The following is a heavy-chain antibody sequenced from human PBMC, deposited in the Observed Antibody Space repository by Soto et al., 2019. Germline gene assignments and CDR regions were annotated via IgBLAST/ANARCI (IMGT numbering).Heavy chain of an antibody. CDR1: GDSVSSNSAA. CDR2: TYYRSKWYN. D-gene: IGHD6-6*01. V-gene: IGHV6-1*01. J-gene: IGHJ4*02. Sequence: PSQTFSLTCAISGDSVSSNSAAWNWIRQSPSRGLEWLGRTYYRSKWYNDYAVSVKSRITINPDTSKNQFSLQLNSVTPEDTAVYYCARVSYSSSSSPFDYWGQGTLVTVSS. CDR3: ARVSYSSSSSPFDY.